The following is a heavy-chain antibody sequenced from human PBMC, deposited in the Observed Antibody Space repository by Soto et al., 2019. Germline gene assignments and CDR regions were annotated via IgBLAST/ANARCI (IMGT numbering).Heavy chain of an antibody. Sequence: ASVKVSCKASGYTFTSFGISWVRQAPGQGLEWMGWISVYNGNTKYAQKLQGRVTMTTDTSTSTAYMELRSLRSDDTAVYYCASPYCSSTFCYAPDYWGQGTQVTVSS. CDR1: GYTFTSFG. CDR2: ISVYNGNT. D-gene: IGHD2-2*01. J-gene: IGHJ4*02. CDR3: ASPYCSSTFCYAPDY. V-gene: IGHV1-18*01.